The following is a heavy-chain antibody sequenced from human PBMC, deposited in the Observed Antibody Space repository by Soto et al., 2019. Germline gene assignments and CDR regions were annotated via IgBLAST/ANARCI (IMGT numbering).Heavy chain of an antibody. CDR1: GGTFSSYT. CDR3: ASVYDTHRGPTFDY. CDR2: IIPILGIA. D-gene: IGHD3-9*01. Sequence: QVQLVQSGAEVKKPGSSVKVSCKASGGTFSSYTISWVRQAPGQGLEWMGRIIPILGIANYAQQFQGRVTITADKSTSTDYMELSSLRSEDTAVYYCASVYDTHRGPTFDYWGQGTLVTVSS. V-gene: IGHV1-69*02. J-gene: IGHJ4*02.